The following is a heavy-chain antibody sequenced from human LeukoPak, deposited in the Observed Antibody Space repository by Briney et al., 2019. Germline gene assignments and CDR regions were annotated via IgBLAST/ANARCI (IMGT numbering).Heavy chain of an antibody. Sequence: PGRSLRLSCAASGFTFDDYAMHWVRQAPGKGLEWVSGISWNSGSIGYADSVEGRFTISRDNAKNSLYLQMNSLRAEDTALYYCAKDRGGIPSGDFDYWGQGTLVTVSS. J-gene: IGHJ4*02. CDR2: ISWNSGSI. V-gene: IGHV3-9*01. CDR1: GFTFDDYA. D-gene: IGHD2-15*01. CDR3: AKDRGGIPSGDFDY.